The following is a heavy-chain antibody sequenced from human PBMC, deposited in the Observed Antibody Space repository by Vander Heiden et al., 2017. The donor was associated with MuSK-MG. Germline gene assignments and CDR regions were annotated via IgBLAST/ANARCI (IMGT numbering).Heavy chain of an antibody. Sequence: QVQLQQWGAGLLTPSETLSLTCAVYGGSFSGSYCSWFRQPPGKGLEWIGEINHSGSTNYNPSLKSRVTISVDTSKNQFSLKLSSVTAADTGVYYCASYRYCSGGSCYASLFDYWGQGSLVTVSS. CDR1: GGSFSGSY. CDR3: ASYRYCSGGSCYASLFDY. J-gene: IGHJ4*02. CDR2: INHSGST. D-gene: IGHD2-15*01. V-gene: IGHV4-34*01.